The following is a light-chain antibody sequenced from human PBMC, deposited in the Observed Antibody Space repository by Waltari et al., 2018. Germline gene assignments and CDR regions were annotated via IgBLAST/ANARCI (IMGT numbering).Light chain of an antibody. Sequence: EMVMTQSPATLSVSPGERVTFSCRTSQSISTDLAWHQQKPGQAPRLLIYGASTRATGIPVRFSGSGSGTDFTLTISSLQSEDFAVYYCQQYNKWPLWTFGQGTKVEIK. J-gene: IGKJ1*01. CDR2: GAS. V-gene: IGKV3-15*01. CDR1: QSISTD. CDR3: QQYNKWPLWT.